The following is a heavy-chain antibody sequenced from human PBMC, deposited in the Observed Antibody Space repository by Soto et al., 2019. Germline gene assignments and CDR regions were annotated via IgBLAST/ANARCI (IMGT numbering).Heavy chain of an antibody. V-gene: IGHV1-18*01. CDR2: ISAYNGNT. D-gene: IGHD3-3*01. J-gene: IGHJ6*02. CDR1: GYTFTSYG. Sequence: GASVKASCKASGYTFTSYGISWVRQAPGQGLEWMGWISAYNGNTNYAQKLQGRVTMTTDTSTSTAYMELRSLRSDDTAVYYCARGGVVAGSYYGMDVWGQGTTVTVSS. CDR3: ARGGVVAGSYYGMDV.